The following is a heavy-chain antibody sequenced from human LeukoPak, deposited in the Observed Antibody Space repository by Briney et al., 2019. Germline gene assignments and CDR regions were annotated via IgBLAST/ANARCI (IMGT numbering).Heavy chain of an antibody. J-gene: IGHJ4*02. Sequence: SSETLSLTCTVSGGSISTSSYYWGWIRQPPGKGLEWIGNFYYTGSTYYNPSLKSRVTISVDTSKNQFSLKLSSVTAADTAVNYCAIPQYGGKVFDYWGQGTLVTVSS. V-gene: IGHV4-39*01. CDR3: AIPQYGGKVFDY. D-gene: IGHD4/OR15-4a*01. CDR2: FYYTGST. CDR1: GGSISTSSYY.